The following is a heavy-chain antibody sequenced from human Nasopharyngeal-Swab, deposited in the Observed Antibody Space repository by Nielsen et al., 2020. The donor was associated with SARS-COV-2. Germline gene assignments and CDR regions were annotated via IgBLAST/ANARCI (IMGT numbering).Heavy chain of an antibody. CDR3: AKDLSYYYDSSGGGMDV. CDR1: GFTFDDYA. D-gene: IGHD3-22*01. Sequence: GESLKISCAASGFTFDDYAMHWVRQAPGKGLEWVSGISWNSGSTYYADSVKGRFTISRDNSKNTLYLQMNSLRAEDTAVYYCAKDLSYYYDSSGGGMDVWGQGTTVTVSS. V-gene: IGHV3-23*01. J-gene: IGHJ6*02. CDR2: ISWNSGST.